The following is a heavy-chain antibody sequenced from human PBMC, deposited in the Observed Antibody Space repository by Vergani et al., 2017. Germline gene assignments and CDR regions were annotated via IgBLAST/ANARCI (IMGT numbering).Heavy chain of an antibody. CDR1: GFSFNSYW. J-gene: IGHJ2*01. Sequence: EVQLVESGGGLVKPGGSLRLSCAASGFSFNSYWMHWVRQVPGKGLEWVSTISGSGTTYYADSVKGRFTISRDNSKNTLYLQMNSLRAEDTAVYYCAKAPGYCSTTSCYSWGYFDLWGRGTLVTVSS. V-gene: IGHV3-23*04. CDR2: ISGSGTT. D-gene: IGHD2-2*03. CDR3: AKAPGYCSTTSCYSWGYFDL.